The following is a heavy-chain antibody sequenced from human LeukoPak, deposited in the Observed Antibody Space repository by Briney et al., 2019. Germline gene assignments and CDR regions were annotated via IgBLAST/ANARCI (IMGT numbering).Heavy chain of an antibody. J-gene: IGHJ6*03. CDR2: IYTDGST. V-gene: IGHV4-4*09. D-gene: IGHD5-12*01. CDR3: AKTGNGYDPLYYYYYMDV. Sequence: SSETLSLTCSVSGGSISSYYWSWIRQPPGKGLEWLAFIYTDGSTKYNPSLKSRVTISVDTSSNQFSLKLSSVTAADTAVYFCAKTGNGYDPLYYYYYMDVWGKGTTVTVSS. CDR1: GGSISSYY.